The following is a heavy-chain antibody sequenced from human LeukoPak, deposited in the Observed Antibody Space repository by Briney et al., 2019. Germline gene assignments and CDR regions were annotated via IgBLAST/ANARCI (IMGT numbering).Heavy chain of an antibody. Sequence: PGGSLRLSCAASGFTFSDYYMSWIRQAPGKGLEWVSYISSSGSTIYYADSVKGRFTFSRDNAKNSLYLQMNSLRAEDTAVYYCGRHGDWNYYYYYMDVWGKGTTVTVSS. CDR1: GFTFSDYY. CDR2: ISSSGSTI. J-gene: IGHJ6*03. V-gene: IGHV3-11*04. CDR3: GRHGDWNYYYYYMDV. D-gene: IGHD4-17*01.